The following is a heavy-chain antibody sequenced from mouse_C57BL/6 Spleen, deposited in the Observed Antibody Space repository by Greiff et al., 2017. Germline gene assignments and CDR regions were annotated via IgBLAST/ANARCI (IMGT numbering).Heavy chain of an antibody. CDR3: ASLNYGYDRFAY. CDR1: GYAFTHYL. J-gene: IGHJ3*01. CDR2: INPGSGGT. D-gene: IGHD2-2*01. Sequence: QVQLQQSGAELVRPGTSVKVSCKASGYAFTHYLIEWVKQRPGQGLEWIGVINPGSGGTNYNEKFKGKATLTADKSSSTAYMQLSSLTSEDSAVYVCASLNYGYDRFAYWGQGTLVTVSA. V-gene: IGHV1-54*01.